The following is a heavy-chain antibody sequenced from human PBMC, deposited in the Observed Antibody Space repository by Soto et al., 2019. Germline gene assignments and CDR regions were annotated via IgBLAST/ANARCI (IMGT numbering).Heavy chain of an antibody. CDR2: IIPIFGTA. CDR1: GGTFSSYA. Sequence: QVQLVQSGAEVKKPGSSVKVSCKASGGTFSSYAISWVRQAPGQGLEWMGGIIPIFGTANYAQKFQGRVTITADESTSTAYMELSSLRSEDTAVYYCARGARDGYIRHCYGMDVWGQGTTVTVSS. CDR3: ARGARDGYIRHCYGMDV. D-gene: IGHD5-12*01. V-gene: IGHV1-69*01. J-gene: IGHJ6*02.